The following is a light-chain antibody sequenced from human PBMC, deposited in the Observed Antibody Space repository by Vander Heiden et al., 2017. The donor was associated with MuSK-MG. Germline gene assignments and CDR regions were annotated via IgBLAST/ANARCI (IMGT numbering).Light chain of an antibody. CDR1: QGISSY. CDR2: AAS. J-gene: IGKJ2*01. CDR3: QQYDSYPRVT. Sequence: AIRMTQSPSSLSASTGDRVTITCRASQGISSYLAWYQQKPGKAPKLLIYAASTLQSGVPSRFSGSGYGTDFTLTISCLQSEDFAPYYCQQYDSYPRVTFGQGTKMEIK. V-gene: IGKV1-8*01.